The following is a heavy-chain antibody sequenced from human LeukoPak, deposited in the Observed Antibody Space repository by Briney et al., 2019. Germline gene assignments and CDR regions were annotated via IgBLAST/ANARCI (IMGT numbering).Heavy chain of an antibody. Sequence: ASVKVSCEASGYTFIGYYIHWVRQAPGQGLGWMGWINPNSGVTNYAQKFQGRVSMTRDTSISTTYMELTRLQSDDTAVYFCARGHTIRAFDYWGQGTLVTVSS. D-gene: IGHD2-2*01. J-gene: IGHJ4*02. CDR1: GYTFIGYY. CDR3: ARGHTIRAFDY. V-gene: IGHV1-2*02. CDR2: INPNSGVT.